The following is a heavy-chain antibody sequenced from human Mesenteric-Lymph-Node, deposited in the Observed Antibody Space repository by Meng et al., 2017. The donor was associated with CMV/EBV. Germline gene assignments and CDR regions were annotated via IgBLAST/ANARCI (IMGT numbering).Heavy chain of an antibody. Sequence: GSLRLSCAVYGGSFSGFYWSWLRQPPGKGLEWFGEINHSGSTNYNPSLKSRVTISVDTPKNQFSLKMSSVSAEDTAVYYCARVRINLRTMVRGATDYWGQGTLVTVSS. V-gene: IGHV4-34*01. D-gene: IGHD3-10*01. CDR1: GGSFSGFY. CDR2: INHSGST. J-gene: IGHJ4*02. CDR3: ARVRINLRTMVRGATDY.